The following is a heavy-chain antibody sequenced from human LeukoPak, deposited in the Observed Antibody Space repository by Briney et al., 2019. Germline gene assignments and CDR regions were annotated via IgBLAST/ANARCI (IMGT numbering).Heavy chain of an antibody. J-gene: IGHJ6*02. CDR2: IYYSGTT. V-gene: IGHV4-59*01. D-gene: IGHD4-17*01. CDR3: AREDPQTTVPEGMDV. Sequence: SETLSLTCTVSGGASSNFNWDWIGQPQGKELNGIGYIYYSGTTNYNPSLKSRVTMSVDTSKNQFSLKLSSVTAADTAVYYCAREDPQTTVPEGMDVWGQGTTVTVSS. CDR1: GGASSNFN.